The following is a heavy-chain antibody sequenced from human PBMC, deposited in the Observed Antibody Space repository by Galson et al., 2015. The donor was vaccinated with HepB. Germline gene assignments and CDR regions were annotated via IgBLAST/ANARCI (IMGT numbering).Heavy chain of an antibody. V-gene: IGHV3-74*01. J-gene: IGHJ4*02. D-gene: IGHD2-15*01. CDR1: GFTFSRHW. Sequence: SLRLSCAASGFTFSRHWMHWVRQAPGKGLVWVSRINSDGSSTSYADSVEGRFTLSRDNAKNTLYLQMNSLRAEDTAVYYCARGADRYCGGGNCYSADYWGQGTLVTVSS. CDR2: INSDGSST. CDR3: ARGADRYCGGGNCYSADY.